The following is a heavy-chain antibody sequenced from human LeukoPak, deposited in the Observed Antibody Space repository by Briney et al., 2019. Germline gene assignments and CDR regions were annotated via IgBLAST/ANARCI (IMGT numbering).Heavy chain of an antibody. V-gene: IGHV4-39*01. CDR1: SGSISSNNYY. J-gene: IGHJ4*02. D-gene: IGHD2/OR15-2a*01. CDR3: ARLGWGSMMWDY. Sequence: PSETLSLTCTVSSGSISSNNYYWGWIRQPPGKGLEWIGSIYYSGSTYYNPSLKSRVTISVDTSKNQFSLRLSSVSAADTAVYYCARLGWGSMMWDYWGQGTLVTVSS. CDR2: IYYSGST.